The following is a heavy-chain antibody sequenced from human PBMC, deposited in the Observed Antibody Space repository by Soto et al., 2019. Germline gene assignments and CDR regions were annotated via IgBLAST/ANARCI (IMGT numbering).Heavy chain of an antibody. Sequence: QIRLVQSGPEVREPGASVKVSCKASGYTFNNYGITWVRQAPGQGPEWMGWISAYNGDTTYARKFQGRVTMTTDTSTSTAYMELRRLTSDDTAVYYCARKAEGFSMHFWGQGTLVIVSS. CDR1: GYTFNNYG. CDR3: ARKAEGFSMHF. V-gene: IGHV1-18*01. J-gene: IGHJ4*02. CDR2: ISAYNGDT. D-gene: IGHD3-3*02.